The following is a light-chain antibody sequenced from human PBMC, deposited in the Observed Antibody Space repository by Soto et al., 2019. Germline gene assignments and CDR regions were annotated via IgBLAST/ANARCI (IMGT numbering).Light chain of an antibody. Sequence: DIQMTQSLSSLSASVGDRVTITCRARQSISSYLNWYQQKPGKAPKLLIYAASSLQSGVPSRFSGSGSGTDFTLTISSLQPEDFANYYCQQSYSSPPTFGQGTKVDIK. CDR1: QSISSY. CDR2: AAS. J-gene: IGKJ1*01. CDR3: QQSYSSPPT. V-gene: IGKV1-39*01.